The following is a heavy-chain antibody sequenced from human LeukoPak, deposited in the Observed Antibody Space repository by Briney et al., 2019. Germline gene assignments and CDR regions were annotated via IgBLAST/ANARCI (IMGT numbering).Heavy chain of an antibody. D-gene: IGHD3-22*01. Sequence: ASVKVSCKASGYIFTSYYMHWVRQAPGEGLEWMGIINPTGGSTSYAQKFQGRVTMTRDTSTSTVYMELSSLRSEDTAVYYCATLDYYDSGGYYSDYWGQGTLVTVSS. CDR1: GYIFTSYY. V-gene: IGHV1-46*01. J-gene: IGHJ4*02. CDR2: INPTGGST. CDR3: ATLDYYDSGGYYSDY.